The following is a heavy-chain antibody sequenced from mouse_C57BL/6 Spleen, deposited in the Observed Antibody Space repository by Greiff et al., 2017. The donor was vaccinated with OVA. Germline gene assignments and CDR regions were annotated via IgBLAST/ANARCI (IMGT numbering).Heavy chain of an antibody. CDR3: ARTGGFAY. CDR2: IYPGDGDT. Sequence: QVQLQQSGPELVKPGASVKISCKASGYAFSSSWMNWVKQRPGKGLEWIGRIYPGDGDTKYNGKFKGKATLTADKSSSTAYMQLSSLTSEDSAVYFCARTGGFAYWGQGTLVTVSA. V-gene: IGHV1-82*01. CDR1: GYAFSSSW. J-gene: IGHJ3*01.